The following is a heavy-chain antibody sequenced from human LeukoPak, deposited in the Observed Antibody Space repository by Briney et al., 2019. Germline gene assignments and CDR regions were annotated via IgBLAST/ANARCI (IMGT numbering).Heavy chain of an antibody. J-gene: IGHJ3*02. D-gene: IGHD3-22*01. V-gene: IGHV4-59*01. CDR1: DGSLSGYY. CDR3: ARDFKYYGSSGYYAFDI. CDR2: FYNRGTT. Sequence: SETLSLTCTASDGSLSGYYWGWIRQPPGKGLEWMGYFYNRGTTNYNPSLKSRITMSVDTSKNQFSLKLTSVTAADTAVYYCARDFKYYGSSGYYAFDIWGQGTMVTVSS.